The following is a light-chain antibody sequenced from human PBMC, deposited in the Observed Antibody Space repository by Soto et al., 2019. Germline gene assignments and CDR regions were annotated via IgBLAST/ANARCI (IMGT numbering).Light chain of an antibody. J-gene: IGLJ2*01. Sequence: QSVLTQPPSASGTPGQRVTISCSGSSSNIGSNTVNWYQQLPGTAPKLLIHTSNQRPSGVPDRFSGSKSGTSASLAISGLXSEDEADYYCAAWDDSLNGVLFGGGTKLTVL. CDR3: AAWDDSLNGVL. CDR2: TSN. CDR1: SSNIGSNT. V-gene: IGLV1-44*01.